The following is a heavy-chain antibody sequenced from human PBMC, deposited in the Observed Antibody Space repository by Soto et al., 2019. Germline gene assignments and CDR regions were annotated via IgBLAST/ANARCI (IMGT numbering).Heavy chain of an antibody. J-gene: IGHJ6*03. CDR1: GFTVSSNF. V-gene: IGHV3-53*04. CDR3: ARMRGRVDMIYYYYYMDV. D-gene: IGHD5-12*01. CDR2: IYSGGST. Sequence: EVQVVESGGGLVQPGGSLRLSCAASGFTVSSNFMSWVRQAPGKGLEWVSVIYSGGSTYYADSVKGRFTISRQNSKNTLYLQMNSLRAEDTAVYYCARMRGRVDMIYYYYYMDVWGKGATVTVSS.